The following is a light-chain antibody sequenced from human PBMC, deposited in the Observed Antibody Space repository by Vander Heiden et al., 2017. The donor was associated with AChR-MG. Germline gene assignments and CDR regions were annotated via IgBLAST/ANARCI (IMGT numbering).Light chain of an antibody. CDR2: EVS. CDR3: SSYTTSTTWV. Sequence: QSALTPPPSVSGSPGQSVTISCSGTSSDVGSYNRVSWYQQPPGTAPKLMIYEVSNRPSGVPDRFSGSKSGNTASRTISGLQAEDEGDYYCSSYTTSTTWVFGGGTKVTVL. V-gene: IGLV2-18*02. CDR1: SSDVGSYNR. J-gene: IGLJ3*02.